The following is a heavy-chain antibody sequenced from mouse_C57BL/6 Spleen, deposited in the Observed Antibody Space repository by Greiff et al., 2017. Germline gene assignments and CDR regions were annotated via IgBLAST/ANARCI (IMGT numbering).Heavy chain of an antibody. D-gene: IGHD1-1*01. V-gene: IGHV5-17*01. CDR1: GFTFSDYG. J-gene: IGHJ2*01. CDR3: AREGYYGSSPYYFDY. Sequence: EVKLVESEGGLVQPGSSMKLSCAASGFTFSDYGMHWVRQAPEKGLEWVAYISSGSSTIYYADTVKGRFTISRDNAKNTLFLQMTSLRSEDTAMYYCAREGYYGSSPYYFDYWGQGTTLTVSS. CDR2: ISSGSSTI.